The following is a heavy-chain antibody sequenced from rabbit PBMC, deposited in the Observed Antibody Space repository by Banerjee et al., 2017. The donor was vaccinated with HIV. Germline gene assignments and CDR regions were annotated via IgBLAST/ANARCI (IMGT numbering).Heavy chain of an antibody. Sequence: QQQLVESGGGLVKPGASLTLTCTASGFSFSGGYYICWVRQAPGKGPEWIACIHASGGIYYASWVNGRFTISKSSSTTVTLQMTSLTAADTATYFCARDTDYAGYGFTDLDLWGQGTLVTVS. V-gene: IGHV1S45*01. J-gene: IGHJ3*01. CDR2: IHASGGI. CDR3: ARDTDYAGYGFTDLDL. D-gene: IGHD7-1*01. CDR1: GFSFSGGYY.